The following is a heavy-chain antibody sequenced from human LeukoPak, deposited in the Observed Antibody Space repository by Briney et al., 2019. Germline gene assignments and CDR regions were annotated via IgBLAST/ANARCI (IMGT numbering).Heavy chain of an antibody. CDR1: GYTFSNHG. D-gene: IGHD1-26*01. J-gene: IGHJ5*02. CDR3: VRARGAYPNENWLDP. CDR2: IWFDGSQQ. V-gene: IGHV3-33*01. Sequence: PGGSLRLSCATSGYTFSNHGMHWVRQAPGKGLEWVAVIWFDGSQQYYADSVRGRFTISRDSSKNTVYLQMNGLRAEDTAVYYCVRARGAYPNENWLDPWGQGTLVTVSS.